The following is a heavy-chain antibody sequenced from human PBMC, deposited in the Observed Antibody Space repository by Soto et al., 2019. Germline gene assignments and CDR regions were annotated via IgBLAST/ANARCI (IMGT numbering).Heavy chain of an antibody. CDR1: GGSISSYY. J-gene: IGHJ3*02. CDR3: ARDRIAAAGTTFDI. CDR2: IYYSGST. D-gene: IGHD6-13*01. V-gene: IGHV4-59*01. Sequence: QVQLQESGPGLVKPSETLSLTCTVSGGSISSYYWSWIRQPPGKGLEWIGYIYYSGSTNYNPSLKSRVTISVDTSKNQFSLKLSSVTAADTAVYYCARDRIAAAGTTFDIWGQGTMVTVSS.